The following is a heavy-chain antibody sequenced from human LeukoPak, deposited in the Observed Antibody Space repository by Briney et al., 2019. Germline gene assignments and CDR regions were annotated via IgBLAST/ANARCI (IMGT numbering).Heavy chain of an antibody. CDR1: GGSICTYY. V-gene: IGHV4-59*08. CDR2: IYYSGST. Sequence: KPSETLSFTCTVSGGSICTYYWSWLPQRPGKGRVGGGYIYYSGSTNYNPSLKSRVTITVDTSKNQYSLKLSHVPAADRAVYSWARRNSHGFSDWFDPWGEGSLLTLSS. D-gene: IGHD5-18*01. J-gene: IGHJ5*02. CDR3: ARRNSHGFSDWFDP.